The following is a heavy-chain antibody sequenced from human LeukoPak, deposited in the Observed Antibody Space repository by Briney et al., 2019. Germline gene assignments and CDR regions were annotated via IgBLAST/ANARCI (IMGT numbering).Heavy chain of an antibody. CDR1: GFTFSSYG. V-gene: IGHV3-30*02. CDR3: AKARGYEPDAFDI. CDR2: IRYDGSNK. D-gene: IGHD5-12*01. Sequence: AGGSLRLSCAASGFTFSSYGMHWVRQAPGKGLEWVAFIRYDGSNKYYADSVKGRFTISRDNSKNTLYLQMNSLRAEDTAVYYCAKARGYEPDAFDIWGQGTMVTVSS. J-gene: IGHJ3*02.